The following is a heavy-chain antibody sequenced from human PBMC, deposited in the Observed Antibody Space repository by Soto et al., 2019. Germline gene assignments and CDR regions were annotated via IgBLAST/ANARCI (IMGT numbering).Heavy chain of an antibody. D-gene: IGHD3-10*01. CDR2: IIPIFNIP. Sequence: QVHLVQSGSEVRKPGSSVKVSCEDSGGTLSSYAITWVRLAPGQGLEWMGGIIPIFNIPDYAQKFQGRVSITADKATSTAYMELSNLRPEDTAIYYCAKARGYGSGRNNHYYGMDVWGQGTTVTVSS. V-gene: IGHV1-69*17. CDR3: AKARGYGSGRNNHYYGMDV. CDR1: GGTLSSYA. J-gene: IGHJ6*02.